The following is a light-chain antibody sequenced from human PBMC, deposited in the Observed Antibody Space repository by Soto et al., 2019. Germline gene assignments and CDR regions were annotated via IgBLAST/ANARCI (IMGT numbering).Light chain of an antibody. J-gene: IGKJ1*01. Sequence: VVTQSPLYLPVTPGEPASISCKSSQSLLHSNGNTYLDWYLQKPGQSPQLLIYLCSNRASGVRDRFSGSGSGTDFTLNISSVEAEDVGVYYCMQALHARTFGQGTKVDIK. CDR3: MQALHART. CDR2: LCS. CDR1: QSLLHSNGNTY. V-gene: IGKV2-28*01.